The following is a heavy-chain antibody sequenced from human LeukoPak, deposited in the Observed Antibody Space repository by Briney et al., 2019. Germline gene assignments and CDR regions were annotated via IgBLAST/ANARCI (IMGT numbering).Heavy chain of an antibody. V-gene: IGHV3-11*04. J-gene: IGHJ4*02. CDR1: GFTFSDYY. CDR3: ARVVPDYGDYVVVRGVAFDY. D-gene: IGHD4-17*01. CDR2: ISSSSSTI. Sequence: PGGSLRLSCAASGFTFSDYYMSWVRQAPGKGLEWVSYISSSSSTIYYADSVKGRFTISRDNAKNSLYLQMNSLRDEDTAVYYCARVVPDYGDYVVVRGVAFDYWGQGTLVTVSS.